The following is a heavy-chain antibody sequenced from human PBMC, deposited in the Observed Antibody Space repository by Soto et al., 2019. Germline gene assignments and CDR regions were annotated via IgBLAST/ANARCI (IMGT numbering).Heavy chain of an antibody. D-gene: IGHD4-17*01. V-gene: IGHV3-30*18. CDR3: AKDHLTTTVTTVGY. CDR1: GFTFSNYG. CDR2: ISYHGSDK. Sequence: QVQLVESGGGVVQPGRSLRLSCAASGFTFSNYGMHWVRQAPGKGLEWVAVISYHGSDKYYADSVKGRFTISRDNSKNTLYLQMDSLRAEDTAVDYCAKDHLTTTVTTVGYWGQGTLDTVSS. J-gene: IGHJ4*02.